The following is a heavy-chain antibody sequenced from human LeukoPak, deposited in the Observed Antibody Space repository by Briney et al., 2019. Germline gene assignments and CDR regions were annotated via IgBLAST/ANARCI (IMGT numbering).Heavy chain of an antibody. V-gene: IGHV3-23*01. CDR1: GFTFSSYA. CDR2: ISGSGGST. J-gene: IGHJ4*02. CDR3: AKDGAGYITIFGVVIMGGYFDY. Sequence: GGSLRLSCAASGFTFSSYAMSWVRQAPGKGLEWVSAISGSGGSTYYADSVKGRFTISRDNSKNTLYLQMNSLRAEDTAVYYRAKDGAGYITIFGVVIMGGYFDYWGQGTLVTVSS. D-gene: IGHD3-3*01.